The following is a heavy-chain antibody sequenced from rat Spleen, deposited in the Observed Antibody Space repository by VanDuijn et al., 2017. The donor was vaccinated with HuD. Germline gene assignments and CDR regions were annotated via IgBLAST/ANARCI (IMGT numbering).Heavy chain of an antibody. V-gene: IGHV2-41*01. Sequence: QVQLKESGPGLVQPSQTLSLTCTVSGFSLTSNSVSWVRQPPGKGLEWMGVIWNIGGTRYNSALKSRLSITKDTSKSQVFLKMNSRQTEDTATYYCARDENGYINQWFAHWGQGTLVTVSS. CDR2: IWNIGGT. CDR3: ARDENGYINQWFAH. D-gene: IGHD1-4*01. J-gene: IGHJ3*01. CDR1: GFSLTSNS.